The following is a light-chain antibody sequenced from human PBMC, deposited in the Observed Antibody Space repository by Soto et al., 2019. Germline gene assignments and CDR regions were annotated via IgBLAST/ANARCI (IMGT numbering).Light chain of an antibody. CDR1: STDIGTYEY. Sequence: QSVLAQPRSVSGSPGQSVTISCTGTSTDIGTYEYVSWYQHHPGKAPKLMIYGVTKRPSGVPDRFSGSKSGNTASLTISGLQAEDEADYFCCSYAGSYTLVFGGGTKLTVL. V-gene: IGLV2-11*01. CDR2: GVT. J-gene: IGLJ3*02. CDR3: CSYAGSYTLV.